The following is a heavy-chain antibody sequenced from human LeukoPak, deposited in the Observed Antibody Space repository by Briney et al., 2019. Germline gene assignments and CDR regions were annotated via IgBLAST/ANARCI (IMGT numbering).Heavy chain of an antibody. CDR1: GFTFRSYW. D-gene: IGHD3-3*01. J-gene: IGHJ4*02. CDR2: IKQDGSEK. CDR3: GASVFW. Sequence: GGSLRLSCAVSGFTFRSYWMSWVRQAPGKGLEWAANIKQDGSEKNYVDSVKGRFTISRDNAKNSLYLQMNSLRAEDSAVYYCGASVFWWGQGTLVTVSS. V-gene: IGHV3-7*03.